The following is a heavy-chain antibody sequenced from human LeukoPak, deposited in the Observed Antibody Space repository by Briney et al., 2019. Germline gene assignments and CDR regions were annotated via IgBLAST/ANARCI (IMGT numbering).Heavy chain of an antibody. J-gene: IGHJ4*02. V-gene: IGHV3-30-3*01. CDR2: ISFDGNNK. CDR3: AREVSIGGTFDY. CDR1: GFAFNPYS. Sequence: GRSLRLSCAASGFAFNPYSMHWVRQPPGKALEWVAVISFDGNNKYYADSVKGRFTISRDNSKNTLNLQMNSMRTDDTAVYCCAREVSIGGTFDYWGQGTLVTISS. D-gene: IGHD1-14*01.